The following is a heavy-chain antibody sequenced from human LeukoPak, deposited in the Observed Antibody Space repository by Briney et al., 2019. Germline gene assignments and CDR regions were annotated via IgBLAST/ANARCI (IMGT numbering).Heavy chain of an antibody. CDR2: INPNSGGT. CDR3: ARPPSGSYYPFDY. D-gene: IGHD1-26*01. J-gene: IGHJ4*02. V-gene: IGHV1-2*02. Sequence: GASVKVSCKASGYTFTGYYMHWVRLAPGQGLEWMGWINPNSGGTNYAQKFQGRVTMTRDTSISTAYMELSRLRSDDTAVYYCARPPSGSYYPFDYWGQGTLVTVSS. CDR1: GYTFTGYY.